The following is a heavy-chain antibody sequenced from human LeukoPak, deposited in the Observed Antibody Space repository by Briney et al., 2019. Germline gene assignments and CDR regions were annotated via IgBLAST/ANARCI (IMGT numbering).Heavy chain of an antibody. CDR2: INHIGST. CDR3: ARGRAAAGTGY. J-gene: IGHJ4*02. Sequence: SETLSLTCAVYGGSFSGYYCSGIRQPPGKVLEWMGEINHIGSTNYNPSLKSRVTISVDTSKNQFSLKLSSVPAADTAVYYCARGRAAAGTGYWGQGPLVSVSS. CDR1: GGSFSGYY. V-gene: IGHV4-34*01. D-gene: IGHD6-13*01.